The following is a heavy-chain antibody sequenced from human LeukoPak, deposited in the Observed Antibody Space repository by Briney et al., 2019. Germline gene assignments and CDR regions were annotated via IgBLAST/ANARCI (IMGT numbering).Heavy chain of an antibody. CDR3: ARDRGRVAGEYFDY. CDR1: GFTFSNGW. CDR2: ISSSGSST. D-gene: IGHD6-19*01. J-gene: IGHJ4*02. Sequence: GGSLRLSCAASGFTFSNGWLSWVRQAPGKGLEWVSYISSSGSSTKYADSVKGRFTISRDNAKNSLYLQMNSLRVEDTAVYYCARDRGRVAGEYFDYWGQGTLVTVSS. V-gene: IGHV3-11*06.